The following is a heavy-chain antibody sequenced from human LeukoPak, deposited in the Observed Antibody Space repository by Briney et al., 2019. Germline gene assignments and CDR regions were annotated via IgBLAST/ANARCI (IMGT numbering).Heavy chain of an antibody. CDR1: GFTFSTFH. Sequence: PGGSLRLSCTASGFTFSTFHMHWVRQAPGKGLEWVANIKQDGSEKYYVDSVKGRFTISRDNAKNSLYLQMNSLRAEDTAVYYCARDQKARITIFGVVPYYYYGMDVWGQGTTVTVSS. D-gene: IGHD3-3*01. CDR2: IKQDGSEK. J-gene: IGHJ6*02. CDR3: ARDQKARITIFGVVPYYYYGMDV. V-gene: IGHV3-7*01.